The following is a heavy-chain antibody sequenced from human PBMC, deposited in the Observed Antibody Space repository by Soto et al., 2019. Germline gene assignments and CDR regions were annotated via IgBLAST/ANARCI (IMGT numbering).Heavy chain of an antibody. CDR1: GLIFVNYG. D-gene: IGHD2-2*01. V-gene: IGHV3-30*18. J-gene: IGHJ4*02. CDR3: VKEATVQAAHHFDY. Sequence: QVQLVESGGGVVQPGGPLRLSFAAPGLIFVNYGMHWFRQLPGKGLEWWAVVSWDGKAQYYADSVKGRFTISRDNSGDTLSLQMNSLRPDDTAVYYCVKEATVQAAHHFDYWGQGTLVTVSS. CDR2: VSWDGKAQ.